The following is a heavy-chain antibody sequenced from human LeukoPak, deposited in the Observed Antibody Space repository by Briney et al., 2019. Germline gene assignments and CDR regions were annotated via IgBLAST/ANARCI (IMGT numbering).Heavy chain of an antibody. Sequence: QSGGSLRLSCAASGFTFSSYGMHWVRQAPGKGLEWVAVISYDGSNKYYADSVKGRFTISRDNSKNTLYLQMNSLRAEDTAVYYCAKGVGSVSRTPDVWGKGTTVTVSS. D-gene: IGHD6-13*01. CDR1: GFTFSSYG. CDR2: ISYDGSNK. J-gene: IGHJ6*04. CDR3: AKGVGSVSRTPDV. V-gene: IGHV3-30*18.